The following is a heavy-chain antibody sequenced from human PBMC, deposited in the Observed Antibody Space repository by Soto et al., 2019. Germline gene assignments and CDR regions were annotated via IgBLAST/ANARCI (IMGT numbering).Heavy chain of an antibody. D-gene: IGHD3-22*01. V-gene: IGHV1-3*01. Sequence: ASVKVSCKASGYTFTSYYMHWVRQAPGQRLEWMGWINAGNGNTKYSQKFQGRVTITRDTSASTAYMELSSLRSEDTAVYYCARDPVIYDSSGYLGDAFDIWGQGTMGTVS. CDR3: ARDPVIYDSSGYLGDAFDI. J-gene: IGHJ3*02. CDR1: GYTFTSYY. CDR2: INAGNGNT.